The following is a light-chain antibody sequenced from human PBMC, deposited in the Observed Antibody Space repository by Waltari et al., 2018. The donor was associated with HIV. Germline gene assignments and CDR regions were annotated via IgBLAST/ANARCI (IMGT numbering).Light chain of an antibody. Sequence: ENVLTQSPATLSLAPGESATLSCRASQSVSSLLAWYQQKPGQAPRLLIYDASNSATGTPPRFSGSGSGTDFTLSISSIGPEDFAVYYCQQRSSWPLTFGGGTKVEIK. CDR1: QSVSSL. CDR2: DAS. V-gene: IGKV3-11*01. CDR3: QQRSSWPLT. J-gene: IGKJ4*01.